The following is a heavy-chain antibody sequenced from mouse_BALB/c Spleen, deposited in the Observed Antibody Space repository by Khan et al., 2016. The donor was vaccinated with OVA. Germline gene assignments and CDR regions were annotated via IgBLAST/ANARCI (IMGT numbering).Heavy chain of an antibody. J-gene: IGHJ3*01. CDR2: IWSGGST. V-gene: IGHV2-2*02. CDR1: GFSLTSYG. Sequence: QVQLKESGPGLVQPSQSLSITCTVSGFSLTSYGVHWVRQSPGKGLEWLGVIWSGGSTDYNAAFISRLSISKDNSKSQVFVKLNNLLAKDTAIYYCARNYDYDGGLSYWGQGTLVTVSA. CDR3: ARNYDYDGGLSY. D-gene: IGHD2-4*01.